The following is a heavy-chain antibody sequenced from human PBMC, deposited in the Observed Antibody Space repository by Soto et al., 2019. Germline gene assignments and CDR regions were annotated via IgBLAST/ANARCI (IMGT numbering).Heavy chain of an antibody. D-gene: IGHD6-13*01. CDR1: GFTFSSYS. V-gene: IGHV3-21*01. Sequence: GGALRLSCAASGFTFSSYSMNGVRQAPGKGLEWVSSISSSSSYIYYADSVKGRFTISRDNAKNSLYLQMNSLRAEDTAVYYCAREPAAWIAFDIWGQGTMVTVSS. J-gene: IGHJ3*02. CDR3: AREPAAWIAFDI. CDR2: ISSSSSYI.